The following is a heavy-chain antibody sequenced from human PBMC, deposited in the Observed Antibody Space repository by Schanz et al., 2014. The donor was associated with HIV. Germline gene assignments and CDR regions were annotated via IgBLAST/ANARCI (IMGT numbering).Heavy chain of an antibody. CDR3: ARTSRIVIPDRDPRLSYLYGMDV. J-gene: IGHJ6*02. Sequence: QVQLVESGGGVVQPGRSLRLSCAASGFTFSTFGMHWVRQAPGKGLEWVAVIWYDGSYTSYADSVTGRFTISRDNSKTKIYRQMKGLRAEDTAVYYWARTSRIVIPDRDPRLSYLYGMDVWGQGTTVTVSS. D-gene: IGHD1-26*01. CDR2: IWYDGSYT. V-gene: IGHV3-33*01. CDR1: GFTFSTFG.